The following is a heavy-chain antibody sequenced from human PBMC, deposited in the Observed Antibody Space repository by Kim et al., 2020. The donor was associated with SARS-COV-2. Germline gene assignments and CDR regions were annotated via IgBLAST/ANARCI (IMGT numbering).Heavy chain of an antibody. V-gene: IGHV3-23*01. CDR3: AKGGSYCSTGSCYGPNWFDP. Sequence: GWSLRLSCAASGFSFSSYAMNWVRQAPGKGLEWVSSISGPGDSTYYTDSVRGRFTISRDNSKDTVFMEINSLRAEDTAIYYCAKGGSYCSTGSCYGPNWFDPWGQGILVTVSS. CDR2: ISGPGDST. D-gene: IGHD2-2*01. CDR1: GFSFSSYA. J-gene: IGHJ5*02.